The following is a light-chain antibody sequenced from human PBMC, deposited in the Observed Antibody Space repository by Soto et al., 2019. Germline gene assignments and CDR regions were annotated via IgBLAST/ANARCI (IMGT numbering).Light chain of an antibody. CDR1: QGISSW. V-gene: IGKV1D-16*01. J-gene: IGKJ2*01. Sequence: DIQMTPSPSSLSASVGDRVTITCRASQGISSWLAWYQQKPEKALKSLIYAASSLQSGVPSRFSGRGSVTDFTLTISSLQPEDVATYYCQQYSSYPYTFGQGTKLESK. CDR2: AAS. CDR3: QQYSSYPYT.